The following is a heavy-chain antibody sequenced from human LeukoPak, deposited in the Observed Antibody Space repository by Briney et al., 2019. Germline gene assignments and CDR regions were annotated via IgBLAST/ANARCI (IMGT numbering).Heavy chain of an antibody. CDR1: GGTFSSYA. D-gene: IGHD3-3*01. CDR2: IIPILGIA. J-gene: IGHJ6*02. Sequence: GASVKVSCKASGGTFSSYAISWVRQAPGQGLEWMGRIIPILGIANYAQKFQGRVTITADKSASTAYMELSSLRSEDTAVCYCAREWPDRRITIFGVVTDYYYYGMDVWGQGTTVTVSS. V-gene: IGHV1-69*04. CDR3: AREWPDRRITIFGVVTDYYYYGMDV.